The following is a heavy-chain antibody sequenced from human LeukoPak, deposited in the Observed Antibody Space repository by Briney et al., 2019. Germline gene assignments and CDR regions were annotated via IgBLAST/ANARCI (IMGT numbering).Heavy chain of an antibody. J-gene: IGHJ4*02. Sequence: PSETLSLTCSVFGDSFNEYYWNWVRQPPGKGLQWIGYIYHNGNSNYNPSLKGRLTISVDTAKNQFSLKRTSVTAADTAVYYCARDGGLQSHFDYWGQGALVTVSS. V-gene: IGHV4-59*01. CDR3: ARDGGLQSHFDY. D-gene: IGHD5-24*01. CDR1: GDSFNEYY. CDR2: IYHNGNS.